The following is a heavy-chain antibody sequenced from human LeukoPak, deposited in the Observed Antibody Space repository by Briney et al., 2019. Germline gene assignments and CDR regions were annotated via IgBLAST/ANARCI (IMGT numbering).Heavy chain of an antibody. V-gene: IGHV1-8*01. Sequence: EASVKVSCKASGYTFTSYDINWVRQATGQGLEWMGWLNPNSGNTGYAQKFQGRVTMTRNTSISTAYMELSSLRSEDTAVYYCARGLQSFPLRYFDWLSYYFDYWGQGTLVTVSS. J-gene: IGHJ4*02. CDR2: LNPNSGNT. D-gene: IGHD3-9*01. CDR1: GYTFTSYD. CDR3: ARGLQSFPLRYFDWLSYYFDY.